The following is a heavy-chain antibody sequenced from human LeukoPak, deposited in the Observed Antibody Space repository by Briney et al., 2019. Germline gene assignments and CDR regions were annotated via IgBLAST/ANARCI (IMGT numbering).Heavy chain of an antibody. CDR3: ARVQLVLGYYYYYYMDV. V-gene: IGHV1-69*13. D-gene: IGHD6-13*01. J-gene: IGHJ6*03. Sequence: GASAKVSCKASGGTFSSYAISWVRQAPGQGLEWMGGIIPIFGTANYAQKFQGRVTITADESTSTAYMELSSLRSEDTAVYYCARVQLVLGYYYYYYMDVWGKGTTVTVSS. CDR2: IIPIFGTA. CDR1: GGTFSSYA.